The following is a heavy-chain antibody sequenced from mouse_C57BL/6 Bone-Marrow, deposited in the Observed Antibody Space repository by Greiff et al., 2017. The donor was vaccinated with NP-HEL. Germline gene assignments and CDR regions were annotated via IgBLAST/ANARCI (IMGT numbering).Heavy chain of an antibody. D-gene: IGHD2-4*01. CDR3: ARGLGGAWFAY. CDR1: GYSITSGYY. Sequence: VQLKESGPGLVKPSQSLSLTCSVTGYSITSGYYWNWIRQFPGNTLEWMGYISYDGSNNYNPSLKNRISITRDTSKNQFFLKLNSVTTEDTATYYCARGLGGAWFAYWGQGTLVTVSA. J-gene: IGHJ3*01. CDR2: ISYDGSN. V-gene: IGHV3-6*01.